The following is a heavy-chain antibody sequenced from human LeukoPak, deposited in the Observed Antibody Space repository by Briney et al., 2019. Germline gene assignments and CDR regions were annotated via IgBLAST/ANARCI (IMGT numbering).Heavy chain of an antibody. Sequence: GGSLRLSCAASGFTFSSYAMSWVRQAPGKGLEWVSAISGSGGSTYYADPVKGRFTISRDNSKNTLYLQMNSLRAEDTAVYYCAKDPGSYALGHLDYWGQGTLVTVSS. J-gene: IGHJ4*02. D-gene: IGHD1-26*01. CDR3: AKDPGSYALGHLDY. CDR2: ISGSGGST. CDR1: GFTFSSYA. V-gene: IGHV3-23*01.